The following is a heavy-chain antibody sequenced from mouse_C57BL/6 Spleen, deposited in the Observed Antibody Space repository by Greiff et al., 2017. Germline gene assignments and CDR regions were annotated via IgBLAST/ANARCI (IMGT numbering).Heavy chain of an antibody. CDR3: ARNYYGSSPFAY. CDR1: GYTFTDYY. Sequence: DVQLQESGPVLVKPGASVKMSCKASGYTFTDYYMNWVKQSHGKSLEWIGVINPYNGGTSYNQKFKGKATLTVDKSSSTAYMELNSLTSEDSAVYYCARNYYGSSPFAYWGQGTLVTVSA. D-gene: IGHD1-1*01. CDR2: INPYNGGT. V-gene: IGHV1-19*01. J-gene: IGHJ3*01.